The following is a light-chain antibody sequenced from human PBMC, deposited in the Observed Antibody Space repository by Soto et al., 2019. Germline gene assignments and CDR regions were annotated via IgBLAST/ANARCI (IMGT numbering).Light chain of an antibody. Sequence: EIQLTQSPSTLPASVGDRVTITCRAGQNIHNWLAWYHQKPGKVPKVLIYKASTLESGVPSRFSGSCSGTEFTLTISSLQPDYFATYYCQQYNFYWTFGQGTKVEIK. CDR3: QQYNFYWT. V-gene: IGKV1-5*03. CDR1: QNIHNW. CDR2: KAS. J-gene: IGKJ1*01.